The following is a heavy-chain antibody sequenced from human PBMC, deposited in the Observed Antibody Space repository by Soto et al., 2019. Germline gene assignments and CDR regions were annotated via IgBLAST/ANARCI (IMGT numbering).Heavy chain of an antibody. V-gene: IGHV3-21*01. D-gene: IGHD2-21*02. Sequence: GGSLRLSCAASGFTFSSYIMNWVRQAPGKGLEWVSSISSSSSYIYYADSVKGRFTISRDNAKISLHLNSVTPEDTAVYFCARGCVNVDCYPPFEYWGQGTSVTVSS. CDR3: ARGCVNVDCYPPFEY. CDR2: ISSSSSYI. CDR1: GFTFSSYI. J-gene: IGHJ4*02.